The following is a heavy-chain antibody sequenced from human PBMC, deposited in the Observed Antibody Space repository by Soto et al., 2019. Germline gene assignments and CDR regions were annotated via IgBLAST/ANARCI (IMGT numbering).Heavy chain of an antibody. Sequence: ASVKVDCKASVCTFSSYAVSWVRQAPGQGLEWMGWISAYNGNTNYAQKLQGRVTMTTDTSTSTAYMELRSLRSDDTAVYYCARDFDVDYVESNWFDPWGQGTLVTVSS. J-gene: IGHJ5*02. V-gene: IGHV1-18*01. CDR2: ISAYNGNT. CDR1: VCTFSSYA. D-gene: IGHD3-9*01. CDR3: ARDFDVDYVESNWFDP.